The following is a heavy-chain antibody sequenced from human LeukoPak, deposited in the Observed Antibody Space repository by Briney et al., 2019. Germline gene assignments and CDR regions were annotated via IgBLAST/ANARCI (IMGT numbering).Heavy chain of an antibody. D-gene: IGHD1-14*01. CDR3: AKEDSEGGPNWFDT. Sequence: GGSLRLSCAASGLTFRNYWMHWVRQAPGKGLVWVSRINSDGSDTTYADSVKGRFTISRDNAKNTLYLQMNSLRAEDTAVYYCAKEDSEGGPNWFDTWGQGALVTVSS. CDR1: GLTFRNYW. CDR2: INSDGSDT. J-gene: IGHJ5*02. V-gene: IGHV3-74*01.